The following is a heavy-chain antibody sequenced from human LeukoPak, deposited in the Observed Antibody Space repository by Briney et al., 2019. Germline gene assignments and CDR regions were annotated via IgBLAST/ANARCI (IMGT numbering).Heavy chain of an antibody. CDR1: GFTFSDYY. J-gene: IGHJ4*02. CDR2: TSSSGSTI. V-gene: IGHV3-11*04. CDR3: AIDRGSYEAIGDY. Sequence: PGGSLRLSCAASGFTFSDYYMSWLRQAPGKGLEWVSYTSSSGSTIYYADSVKGRFTISRDNAKNSLYLQMNSLRAEDTAVYYCAIDRGSYEAIGDYWGQGTLVTVSS. D-gene: IGHD1-26*01.